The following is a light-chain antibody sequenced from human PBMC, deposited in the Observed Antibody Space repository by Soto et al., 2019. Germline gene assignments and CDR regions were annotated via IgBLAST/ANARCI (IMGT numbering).Light chain of an antibody. CDR2: GAS. J-gene: IGKJ1*01. Sequence: EIVLTQSPGTLSLSPGERATLSCRASQSVSSSYLALYQQKPVQAPRLLIYGASSSATGIPYRFSGSGSGTDFTLTISRLEPEDFAVYYCQQYGSSPRTFGQGTKVDIK. V-gene: IGKV3-20*01. CDR3: QQYGSSPRT. CDR1: QSVSSSY.